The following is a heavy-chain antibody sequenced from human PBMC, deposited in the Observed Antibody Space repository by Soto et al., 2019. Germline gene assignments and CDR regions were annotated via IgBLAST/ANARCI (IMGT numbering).Heavy chain of an antibody. CDR1: GFSLSTSGVG. CDR2: IYWNDDK. J-gene: IGHJ4*02. V-gene: IGHV2-5*01. Sequence: QITLNESGPTLVRPTQTLTLTCTFSGFSLSTSGVGVAWIRQPPGKALEWLALIYWNDDKRYSPSLKTRLTIAKDTSKPQVVLTMTNIAPVETATYYAEDRLPLTPYGTSRYIFDYLGQGTLVTVSP. CDR3: EDRLPLTPYGTSRYIFDY. D-gene: IGHD3-16*02.